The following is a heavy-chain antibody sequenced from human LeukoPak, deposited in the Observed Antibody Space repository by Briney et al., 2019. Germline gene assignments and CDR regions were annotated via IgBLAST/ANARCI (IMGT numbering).Heavy chain of an antibody. Sequence: GGSLRLSCAASGFPFGSYWMHWVRQAPGKGLMWVSRVKHDGSGASYADSVKGRFTISRDDARNTLYLEMDSLRAEDTAVYYCARDSETSYWGWGQGTLVTVSS. V-gene: IGHV3-74*01. CDR1: GFPFGSYW. J-gene: IGHJ4*02. D-gene: IGHD7-27*01. CDR3: ARDSETSYWG. CDR2: VKHDGSGA.